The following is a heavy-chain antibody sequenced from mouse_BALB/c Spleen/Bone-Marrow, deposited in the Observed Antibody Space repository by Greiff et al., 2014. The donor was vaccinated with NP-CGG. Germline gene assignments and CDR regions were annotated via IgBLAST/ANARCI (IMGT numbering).Heavy chain of an antibody. V-gene: IGHV2-9*02. CDR1: GFSLTNYG. CDR2: IWADGRT. Sequence: QVQLKESGPGLVAPSQSLSITCTVSGFSLTNYGVHWVRQPPGKGLEWLGVIWADGRTNYNSALMSRLSISKDNSKSQVFFKMISLQTDDTAMYYCARITTATGAMDYWGQGTSVTVSS. J-gene: IGHJ4*01. CDR3: ARITTATGAMDY. D-gene: IGHD1-2*01.